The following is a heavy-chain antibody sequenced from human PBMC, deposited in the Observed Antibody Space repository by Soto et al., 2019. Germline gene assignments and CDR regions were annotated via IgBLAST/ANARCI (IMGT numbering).Heavy chain of an antibody. J-gene: IGHJ6*02. V-gene: IGHV1-69*13. CDR1: GGIFSSYA. CDR3: AREYNGNSIYYGMDV. Sequence: SVKVSCKASGGIFSSYAISWVRQDPGQGLEWMGGIIPIFGTANYAQKFQGRVTITADESTSTAYMELSSLRSEDTAMYYGAREYNGNSIYYGMDVWGQGTTVTVSS. D-gene: IGHD1-7*01. CDR2: IIPIFGTA.